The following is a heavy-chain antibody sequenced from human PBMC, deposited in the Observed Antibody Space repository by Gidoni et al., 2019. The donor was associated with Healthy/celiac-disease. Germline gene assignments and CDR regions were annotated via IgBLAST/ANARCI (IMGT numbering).Heavy chain of an antibody. D-gene: IGHD2-2*01. CDR1: GGTFSSYA. V-gene: IGHV1-69*01. Sequence: QVQLVQSGAEVKKPGSSVKVSCKASGGTFSSYAISWVRQAPGQGLEWMGGIIPIFGTANYAQKFQGRVTITADESTSTAYMELSSLRSEDTAVYYCARGEDIVVVPAAPYYMDVWGKGTTVTVSS. J-gene: IGHJ6*03. CDR2: IIPIFGTA. CDR3: ARGEDIVVVPAAPYYMDV.